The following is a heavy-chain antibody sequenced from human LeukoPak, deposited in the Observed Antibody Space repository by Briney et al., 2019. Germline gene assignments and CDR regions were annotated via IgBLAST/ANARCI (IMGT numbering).Heavy chain of an antibody. CDR1: GGSFSGYY. J-gene: IGHJ6*03. Sequence: SETLSLTCAVYGGSFSGYYWSWIRQPPGKGLEWIREINHSGSTKYNPSLKSRVTISVDTSKNQFSLKLSSATAADTAVYYCARETSQKGAHYMDVWGKGTTVTISS. CDR2: INHSGST. V-gene: IGHV4-34*01. CDR3: ARETSQKGAHYMDV. D-gene: IGHD3-16*01.